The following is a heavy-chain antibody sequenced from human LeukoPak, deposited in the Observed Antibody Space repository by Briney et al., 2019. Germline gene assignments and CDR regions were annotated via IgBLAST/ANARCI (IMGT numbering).Heavy chain of an antibody. CDR2: IYCSGST. V-gene: IGHV4-39*01. J-gene: IGHJ4*02. CDR3: ARQGLGQQLVSVHFDY. CDR1: GGSISSSSYY. Sequence: SETLSLTCTVSGGSISSSSYYWGWIRQPPGKGLEWIGSIYCSGSTYYNPSLKSRVTISVDTSKNQFSLKLGSVTAADTAVYYCARQGLGQQLVSVHFDYWGQGSLVTVSS. D-gene: IGHD6-13*01.